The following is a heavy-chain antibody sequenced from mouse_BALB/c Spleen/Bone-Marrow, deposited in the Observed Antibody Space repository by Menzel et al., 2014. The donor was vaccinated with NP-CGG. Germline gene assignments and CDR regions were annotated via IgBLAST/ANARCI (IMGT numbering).Heavy chain of an antibody. J-gene: IGHJ2*01. Sequence: QVQLQQSGAELAKPGASVKMPCKASGYTFTSYWIHWVKQRPGQGLEWIGYINPSTGYTEHNQKFKDKATLTADKSSSTAYMQLSSLTSEDSAVYYCARSGGYDGFSYWGQGTTLTVSS. D-gene: IGHD2-2*01. V-gene: IGHV1-7*01. CDR1: GYTFTSYW. CDR3: ARSGGYDGFSY. CDR2: INPSTGYT.